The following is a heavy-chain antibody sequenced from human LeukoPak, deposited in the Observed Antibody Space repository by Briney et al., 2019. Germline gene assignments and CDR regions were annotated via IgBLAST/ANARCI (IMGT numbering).Heavy chain of an antibody. J-gene: IGHJ4*02. D-gene: IGHD5-24*01. Sequence: PSETLSLTCAVYGGSFSGYYWSWIRQPPGKGLEWIGEINHSGSTNYNPSLKSRVTISVDTSKNQFSLKLSSVTAADTAVYYCARHATGWMATIDDWGQGTLVTVSS. CDR3: ARHATGWMATIDD. CDR2: INHSGST. V-gene: IGHV4-34*01. CDR1: GGSFSGYY.